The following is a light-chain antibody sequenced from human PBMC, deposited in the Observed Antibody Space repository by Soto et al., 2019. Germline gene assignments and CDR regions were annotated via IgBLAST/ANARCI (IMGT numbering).Light chain of an antibody. CDR1: QSVSSSY. J-gene: IGKJ2*01. CDR3: QQYGTSPYT. V-gene: IGKV3-20*01. Sequence: EIVLTQSPGTLSLSPGESATLSCRASQSVSSSYLAWYQQKPGQAPRLLIYGVSSRATGIPDRFSGSRSGIDFTLTISRLEPEDFAVYYCQQYGTSPYTFGQGTKLEIK. CDR2: GVS.